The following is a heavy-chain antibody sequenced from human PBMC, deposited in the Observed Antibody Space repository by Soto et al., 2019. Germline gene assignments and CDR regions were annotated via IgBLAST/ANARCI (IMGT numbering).Heavy chain of an antibody. D-gene: IGHD6-6*01. CDR1: GFTVSSNY. Sequence: GGSLRLSCAASGFTVSSNYMSWVRQAPGKGLEWVSVIYSGGSTYYADSVKGRFTISRDNSKNTLYLQMNSLRAEDTAVYYCARVGIAARRGVYWGQGTLVTVSS. CDR2: IYSGGST. J-gene: IGHJ4*02. CDR3: ARVGIAARRGVY. V-gene: IGHV3-66*01.